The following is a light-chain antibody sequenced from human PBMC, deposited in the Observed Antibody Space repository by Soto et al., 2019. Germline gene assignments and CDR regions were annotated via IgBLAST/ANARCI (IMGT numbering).Light chain of an antibody. J-gene: IGKJ1*01. CDR1: QSVGSN. V-gene: IGKV3-15*01. CDR3: QKDNTRWT. Sequence: EIVMTQSPATLSVSPGERATLSCRARQSVGSNLAWYQQKPCQAPRLLIYGASTRAAGIPARVRGSGSGTECTDIISSLQSEDAAVNLCQKDNTRWTFGPGTKVEIK. CDR2: GAS.